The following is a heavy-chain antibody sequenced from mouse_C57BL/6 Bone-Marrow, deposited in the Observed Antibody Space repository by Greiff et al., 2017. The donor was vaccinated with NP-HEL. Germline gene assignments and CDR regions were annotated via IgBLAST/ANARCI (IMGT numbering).Heavy chain of an antibody. Sequence: QVQLQQSGAELVKPGASVKISCKASGYAFSSYWMNWVKQRPGKGLEWIGQIYPGDGDTNYNGKFKGKATLTADKSSSTAYMQLSSLTSEDSAVYFCARRRGPDFPGLRRFYYFDYWGQGTTLTVSS. J-gene: IGHJ2*01. V-gene: IGHV1-80*01. CDR3: ARRRGPDFPGLRRFYYFDY. CDR1: GYAFSSYW. D-gene: IGHD2-4*01. CDR2: IYPGDGDT.